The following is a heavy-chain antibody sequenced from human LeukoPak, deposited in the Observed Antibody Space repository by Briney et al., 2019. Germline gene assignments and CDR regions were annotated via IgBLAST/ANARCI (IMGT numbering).Heavy chain of an antibody. J-gene: IGHJ4*02. D-gene: IGHD6-19*01. Sequence: GGSLRLSCAASGLSFSGYIMNWVRQTPGKGLEWVSFIGTSGNTIYYADSVKGRFTVSRDNAKNSLYLQMNSLRAEDTAVYYCARDQWLDYWGQGTLVTVSS. CDR2: IGTSGNTI. CDR3: ARDQWLDY. CDR1: GLSFSGYI. V-gene: IGHV3-48*01.